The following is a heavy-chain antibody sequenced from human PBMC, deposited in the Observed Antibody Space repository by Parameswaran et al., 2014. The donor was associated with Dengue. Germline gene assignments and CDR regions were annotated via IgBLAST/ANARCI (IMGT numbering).Heavy chain of an antibody. CDR3: ARHGRRITTSEWKNYGMDV. CDR2: IYYSGST. V-gene: IGHV4-39*01. D-gene: IGHD3-3*01. J-gene: IGHJ6*02. Sequence: PGKGLEWIGSIYYSGSTYYNPSLKSRVTISVDTSKNQFSLKLSSVTAADTAVYYCARHGRRITTSEWKNYGMDVWGQGTTVTVSS.